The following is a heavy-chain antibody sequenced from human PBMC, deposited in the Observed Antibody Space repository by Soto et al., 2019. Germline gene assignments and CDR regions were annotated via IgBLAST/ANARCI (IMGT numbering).Heavy chain of an antibody. CDR3: ANECSLYVDSGSNCFDY. CDR2: ISTTSSFI. Sequence: PGGSLRLSCAASGFTFSSYSMNWVRQAPGKGLEWVSSISTTSSFIYSADSVKGRFTISRDNAKNSLYLQMNSLRAEDTAVYYCANECSLYVDSGSNCFDYWGQGSLVTVSS. CDR1: GFTFSSYS. D-gene: IGHD4-17*01. J-gene: IGHJ4*02. V-gene: IGHV3-21*01.